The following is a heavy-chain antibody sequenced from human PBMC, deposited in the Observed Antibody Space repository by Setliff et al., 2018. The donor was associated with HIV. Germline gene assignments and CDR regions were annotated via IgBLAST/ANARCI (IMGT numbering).Heavy chain of an antibody. V-gene: IGHV3-15*01. J-gene: IGHJ4*02. D-gene: IGHD1-20*01. CDR1: KFSFINAW. CDR3: STIITGNVGF. Sequence: PGGSLRLSCAASKFSFINAWMSWVRQAPGKGLEGVGRIKSEADGGTTDYAASVKGRFIISRHDSRETLYLQMNSLKTEDTAVYYCSTIITGNVGFWGQGTLVTVSS. CDR2: IKSEADGGTT.